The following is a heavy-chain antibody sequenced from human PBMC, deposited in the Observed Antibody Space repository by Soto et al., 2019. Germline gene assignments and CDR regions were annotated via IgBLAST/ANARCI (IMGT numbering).Heavy chain of an antibody. CDR3: ARGDSSWEYYYYYYMDV. CDR1: GGTFSSYT. J-gene: IGHJ6*03. CDR2: IIPILGIA. V-gene: IGHV1-69*02. Sequence: ASVKVSCKASGGTFSSYTISWVRQAPGQGLEWMGRIIPILGIANYAQKFQGRVTITADKSTSTAYMELSSLRSEDTAVYYYARGDSSWEYYYYYYMDVWGKGTTVTVSS. D-gene: IGHD6-13*01.